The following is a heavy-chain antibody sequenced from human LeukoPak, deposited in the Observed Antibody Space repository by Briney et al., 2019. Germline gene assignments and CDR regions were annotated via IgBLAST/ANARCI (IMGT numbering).Heavy chain of an antibody. J-gene: IGHJ3*02. CDR1: GFTFSSYG. Sequence: GGSLRLSCAASGFTFSSYGMHWVRQAPGKGLEWVAFIRYDGSNKYYADSVKGRFTISRDNSKNTLYLQMNSQRAEDTAVYYCANALHDAFDIWGQGTMVTVSS. CDR2: IRYDGSNK. V-gene: IGHV3-30*02. CDR3: ANALHDAFDI.